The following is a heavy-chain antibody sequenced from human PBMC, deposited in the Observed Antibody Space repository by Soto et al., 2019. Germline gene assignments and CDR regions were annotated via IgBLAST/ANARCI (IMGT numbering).Heavy chain of an antibody. CDR3: ARDQGRTAPYYYYGMDV. J-gene: IGHJ6*02. V-gene: IGHV1-69*13. Sequence: SVKVSCKASGGTFSSYAISWVRQAPGQGLEWMGGIIPIFGTANYAQKFQGRVTITADESTSTVYMELSSLRSEDTAVYYCARDQGRTAPYYYYGMDVWGQGTTVTVSS. CDR1: GGTFSSYA. CDR2: IIPIFGTA. D-gene: IGHD5-18*01.